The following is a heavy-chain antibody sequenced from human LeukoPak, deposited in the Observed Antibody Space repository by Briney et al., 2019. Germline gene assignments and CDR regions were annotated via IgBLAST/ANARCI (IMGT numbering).Heavy chain of an antibody. D-gene: IGHD6-13*01. J-gene: IGHJ4*02. CDR3: TRIRGGYSFDY. Sequence: GGSPRLSCTGSGFTFGDYGISWVRQAPGKGLEWVGFIRRKTYGGTTEYAASVKGRFTISRDDSKSIAYLQMNSLKSEDIAVYYCTRIRGGYSFDYWGQGALVTVSS. V-gene: IGHV3-49*04. CDR2: IRRKTYGGTT. CDR1: GFTFGDYG.